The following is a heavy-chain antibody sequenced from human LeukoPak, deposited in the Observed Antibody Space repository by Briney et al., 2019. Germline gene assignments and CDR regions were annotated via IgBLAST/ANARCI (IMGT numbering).Heavy chain of an antibody. CDR3: ARDCYGSGSPAPGC. CDR1: GGSVSSGSYY. D-gene: IGHD3-10*01. Sequence: SETLSLTCAVSGGSVSSGSYYWSWIRQPPGKGLEWIGYIYYSGSTNYNPSLKSRVTISVDTSKNQFSLKLSSVTAADTAVYYCARDCYGSGSPAPGCWGQGTLVTVSS. V-gene: IGHV4-61*01. J-gene: IGHJ4*02. CDR2: IYYSGST.